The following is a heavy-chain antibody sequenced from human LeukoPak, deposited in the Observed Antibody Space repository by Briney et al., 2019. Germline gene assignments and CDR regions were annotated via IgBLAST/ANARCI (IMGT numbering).Heavy chain of an antibody. CDR2: IKQDGSEK. D-gene: IGHD6-13*01. J-gene: IGHJ5*02. CDR1: GFTFSSYW. CDR3: ARGTYSSTNWFDP. V-gene: IGHV3-7*01. Sequence: GGSLRLSCAASGFTFSSYWMSWVRQAPGKGLEWVANIKQDGSEKYYVDSVKGRFTISRDNAKNSLYLQMNSLRAEDTAVYYCARGTYSSTNWFDPWGQGTLVTVSS.